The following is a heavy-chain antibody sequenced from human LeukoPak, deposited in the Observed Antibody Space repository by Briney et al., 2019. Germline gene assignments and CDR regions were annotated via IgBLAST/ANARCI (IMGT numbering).Heavy chain of an antibody. V-gene: IGHV4-39*07. CDR2: IYYSGST. CDR3: ARVGRVRTPSSGWYNYFDY. J-gene: IGHJ4*02. D-gene: IGHD6-19*01. CDR1: GGSISSSSYY. Sequence: SETLSLTCTVSGGSISSSSYYWGWIRQPPGKGLEWIGSIYYSGSTYYNPSLKSRVTISVDTSKNQFSLKLSSVTAADTAVYYCARVGRVRTPSSGWYNYFDYWGQGTLVTVSS.